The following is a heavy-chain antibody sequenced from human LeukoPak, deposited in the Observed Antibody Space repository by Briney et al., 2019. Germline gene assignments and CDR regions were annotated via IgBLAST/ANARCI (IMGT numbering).Heavy chain of an antibody. Sequence: PGGPLRLSCAASGFTFSSYAMSWVRQAPGKGLEWVSDISGSGSSTYYADSVKGRFTISRDNAKNTLYLQMNSLRAEDTAVYYCAKGRGIISDGWGQGALVTVS. CDR3: AKGRGIISDG. D-gene: IGHD2/OR15-2a*01. CDR2: ISGSGSST. V-gene: IGHV3-23*01. J-gene: IGHJ4*02. CDR1: GFTFSSYA.